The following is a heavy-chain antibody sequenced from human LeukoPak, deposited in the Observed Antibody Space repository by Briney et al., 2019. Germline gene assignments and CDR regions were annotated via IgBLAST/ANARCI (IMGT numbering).Heavy chain of an antibody. Sequence: SETLSLTCTVSGDSINSRSYYWAWIRQPPGKGLEWIATIYYTGTTFYNPSLKRRITISVDTSKNQFSLKLSSVTAADTAVYYCAAQHYYGSGSYSFDYWGQGTLVPVSS. V-gene: IGHV4-39*01. CDR1: GDSINSRSYY. J-gene: IGHJ4*02. CDR2: IYYTGTT. CDR3: AAQHYYGSGSYSFDY. D-gene: IGHD3-10*01.